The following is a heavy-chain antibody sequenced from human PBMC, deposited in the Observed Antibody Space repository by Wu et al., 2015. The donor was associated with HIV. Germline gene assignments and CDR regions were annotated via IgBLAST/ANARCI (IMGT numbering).Heavy chain of an antibody. CDR1: GGTFSSYA. D-gene: IGHD1-26*01. Sequence: QAQLVQSGAEVKKPGASVKVSCKASGGTFSSYAISWVRQAPGQGLEWMGWISAYNGNTNYAQKLQGRVTMTTDTSTSTAYMELRSLRSDDTAVYYCARAPRSRPSGYFQHWGQGTLVTVSS. V-gene: IGHV1-18*01. CDR3: ARAPRSRPSGYFQH. CDR2: ISAYNGNT. J-gene: IGHJ1*01.